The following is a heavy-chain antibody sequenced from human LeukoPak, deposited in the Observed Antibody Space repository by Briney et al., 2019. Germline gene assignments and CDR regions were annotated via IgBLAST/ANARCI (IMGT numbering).Heavy chain of an antibody. CDR3: GWLGEYQPYYFDY. CDR2: IHNSGST. V-gene: IGHV4-4*08. D-gene: IGHD2-2*01. Sequence: SETLSLTCTVSGGSISNYYWSWIRQSPVKGLEWIGYIHNSGSTKYNTSLKSGVTIYMDTSRKKFSLRLSSVTATGTALYFCGWLGEYQPYYFDYWCRGTLVTVSS. J-gene: IGHJ4*02. CDR1: GGSISNYY.